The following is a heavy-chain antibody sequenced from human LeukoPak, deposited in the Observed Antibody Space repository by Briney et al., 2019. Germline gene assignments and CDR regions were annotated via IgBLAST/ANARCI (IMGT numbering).Heavy chain of an antibody. V-gene: IGHV3-20*04. D-gene: IGHD1-14*01. J-gene: IGHJ4*02. CDR2: INWNGGST. CDR1: RFTFDDYG. Sequence: GGSLRLSCAASRFTFDDYGMTWVRHAPGGGLEWVSGINWNGGSTGYADSVKGRFTISRDNAKNSLYLQMNSLRAEDTALYYCARDFTGRRQFDYWGQGTLVTVSS. CDR3: ARDFTGRRQFDY.